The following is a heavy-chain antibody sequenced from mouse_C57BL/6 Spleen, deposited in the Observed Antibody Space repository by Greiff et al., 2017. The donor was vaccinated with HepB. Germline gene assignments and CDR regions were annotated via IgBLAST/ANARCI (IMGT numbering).Heavy chain of an antibody. CDR2: IWRGGST. CDR3: AKSNYGSSYIFDY. Sequence: VQLQQSGPGLVQPSQSLSITCTVSGFSLTSYGVHWVRQSPGKGLEWLGVIWRGGSTDYNAAFMSRLSITKDNSKSQVFFKMNSLQADDTAIYYCAKSNYGSSYIFDYWGQGTTLTVSS. CDR1: GFSLTSYG. D-gene: IGHD1-1*01. V-gene: IGHV2-5*01. J-gene: IGHJ2*01.